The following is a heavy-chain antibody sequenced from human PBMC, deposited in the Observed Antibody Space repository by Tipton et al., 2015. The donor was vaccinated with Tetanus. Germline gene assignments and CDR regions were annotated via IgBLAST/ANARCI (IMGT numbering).Heavy chain of an antibody. D-gene: IGHD1-26*01. CDR3: GRHGGSYIAYWCFDL. CDR2: IYYSGNT. V-gene: IGHV4-30-4*06. J-gene: IGHJ2*01. Sequence: LQPGKGPEWIGYIYYSGNTFYNPSFESRVTISVDTSKNQFSLRLSSVTATDTAVYYCGRHGGSYIAYWCFDLWGRGSLVTVSS.